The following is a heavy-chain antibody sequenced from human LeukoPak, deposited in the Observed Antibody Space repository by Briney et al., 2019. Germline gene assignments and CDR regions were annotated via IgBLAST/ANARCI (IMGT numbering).Heavy chain of an antibody. D-gene: IGHD2-15*01. CDR1: GFTFSRYW. CDR3: ARAREAPANVFPDH. V-gene: IGHV3-7*01. J-gene: IGHJ4*02. Sequence: PGWSLTLSCAASGFTFSRYWMTWVRQSPGKGLEWVANINQDGSEKYYGDSVTGRFTISRDNAENSLFLQMNSLRADDTGVYYCARAREAPANVFPDHWGQGAVVTVSS. CDR2: INQDGSEK.